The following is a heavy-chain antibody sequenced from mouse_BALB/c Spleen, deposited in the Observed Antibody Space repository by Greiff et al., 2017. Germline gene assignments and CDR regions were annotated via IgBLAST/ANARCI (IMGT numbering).Heavy chain of an antibody. J-gene: IGHJ4*01. CDR3: ASRVHDGYPYAMDY. CDR2: ILPGSGST. CDR1: GYTFSSYW. Sequence: QVQLQQSGAELMKPGASVKISCKATGYTFSSYWIEWVKQRPGHGLEWIGEILPGSGSTNYNEKFKGKATFTADTSSNTAYMQLSSLTSEDSAVYYCASRVHDGYPYAMDYWGQGTSVTVAS. V-gene: IGHV1-9*01. D-gene: IGHD2-3*01.